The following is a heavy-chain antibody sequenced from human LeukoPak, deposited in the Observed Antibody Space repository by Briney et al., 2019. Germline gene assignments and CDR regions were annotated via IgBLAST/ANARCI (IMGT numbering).Heavy chain of an antibody. D-gene: IGHD6-19*01. CDR3: ARVSSSGWYAFDF. CDR2: ISGNGRNT. J-gene: IGHJ3*01. Sequence: GGSLRLSCAASGFTFSTYALFWVRQAPGKGLEYVSGISGNGRNTYYADSLRGRFTISRDNSKNTLYLQMGSLRPEDMGIYYCARVSSSGWYAFDFWGQGTFVTVSS. V-gene: IGHV3-64*02. CDR1: GFTFSTYA.